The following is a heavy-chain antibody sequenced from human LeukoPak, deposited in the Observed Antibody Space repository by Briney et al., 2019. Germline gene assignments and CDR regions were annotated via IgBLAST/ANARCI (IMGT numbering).Heavy chain of an antibody. CDR2: IKQDGSDK. CDR1: GFNFGSYW. D-gene: IGHD3-9*01. J-gene: IGHJ4*02. Sequence: AGGSLRLSCAASGFNFGSYWMSWVRQAPGKGLEWVANIKQDGSDKNYMDSVKGRFTISRDNAKNSLYLQMNSLRAEDTAVYYCARILRYFDWLPDYWGQGTLVTVSS. V-gene: IGHV3-7*01. CDR3: ARILRYFDWLPDY.